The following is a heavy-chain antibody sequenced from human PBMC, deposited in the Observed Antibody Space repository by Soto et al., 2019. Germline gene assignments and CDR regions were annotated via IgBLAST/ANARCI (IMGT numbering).Heavy chain of an antibody. CDR2: INAGNGNT. Sequence: ASVKVSCKTSGYTFTSYAMHWVRQAPGQRLEWMGWINAGNGNTKYSQRFQGRVTITRDTCASTAYMELSSLRFEDTAVYYCATEWNWNSGFDYWGQGTLVTVSS. CDR3: ATEWNWNSGFDY. V-gene: IGHV1-3*01. D-gene: IGHD1-7*01. CDR1: GYTFTSYA. J-gene: IGHJ4*02.